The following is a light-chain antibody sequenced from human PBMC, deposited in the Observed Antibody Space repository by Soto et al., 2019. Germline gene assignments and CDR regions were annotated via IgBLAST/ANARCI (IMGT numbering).Light chain of an antibody. J-gene: IGKJ5*01. CDR3: QQRTRWPMT. CDR1: RSVSSN. Sequence: EIVMTQSPATLSVSPGERATLSCRASRSVSSNLAWYQQIPGQAPRLLIYDASTRATGVPARFSGVGSGTDYTLTISSLEPEDFAVYYCQQRTRWPMTFGQGTRLEVK. CDR2: DAS. V-gene: IGKV3-15*01.